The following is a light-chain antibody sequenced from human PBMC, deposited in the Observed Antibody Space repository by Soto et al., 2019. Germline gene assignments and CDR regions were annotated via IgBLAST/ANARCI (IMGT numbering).Light chain of an antibody. V-gene: IGKV3-15*01. J-gene: IGKJ2*01. Sequence: ISRTKSPATLYLSPGERVTLSGGASETSSSDLAWYQHRPGQAPRLLMYGASTRAPGVPARFSGSGSGTDFTLALRNLQPDDFGLYFCQQYHNFPRTFGQGTKREIQ. CDR1: ETSSSD. CDR2: GAS. CDR3: QQYHNFPRT.